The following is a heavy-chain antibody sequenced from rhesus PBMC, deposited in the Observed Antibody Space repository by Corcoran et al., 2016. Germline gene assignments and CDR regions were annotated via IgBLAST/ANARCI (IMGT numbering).Heavy chain of an antibody. Sequence: QVQLQESGPGLVKPSETLSLTCAVSGGSISSNYWSWILPPPGKGLEWIGRISGSGGSPGYNPSPKSQVTISTDTSKNQFSLKLSSVTAADTAVYYCAGYCTGSGCYFDYWGQGVLVTVSS. D-gene: IGHD2-21*01. V-gene: IGHV4-173*01. CDR3: AGYCTGSGCYFDY. J-gene: IGHJ4*01. CDR1: GGSISSNY. CDR2: ISGSGGSP.